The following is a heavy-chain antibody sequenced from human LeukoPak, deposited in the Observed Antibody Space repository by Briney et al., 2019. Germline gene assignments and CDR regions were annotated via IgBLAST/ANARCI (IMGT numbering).Heavy chain of an antibody. D-gene: IGHD2-2*01. CDR3: ARPYCSSTSCYSFPY. Sequence: GESLKISCKGSGYSFTSYWIGWVRQMPGKGLEWMGIIYPGDSDTRYSPSFQGQVTISADESISTAYLQWSSLKASDTAMYYCARPYCSSTSCYSFPYWGQGTLVTVSS. CDR1: GYSFTSYW. CDR2: IYPGDSDT. J-gene: IGHJ4*02. V-gene: IGHV5-51*01.